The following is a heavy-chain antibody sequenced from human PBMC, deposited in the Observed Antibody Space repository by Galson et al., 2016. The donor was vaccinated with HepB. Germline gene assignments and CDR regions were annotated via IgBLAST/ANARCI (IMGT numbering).Heavy chain of an antibody. V-gene: IGHV4/OR15-8*01. D-gene: IGHD2-21*01. CDR3: VRKVGDFSNFGNYYIDY. Sequence: SETLSLTCVVSGDSISNTYWWSWVRQPPGKGLEWIGDIFRSGAADFNPSLKSQVTMSVDISKNQFSLKMTSVTAADTATYYCVRKVGDFSNFGNYYIDYWGQGILVTVSS. CDR2: IFRSGAA. CDR1: GDSISNTYW. J-gene: IGHJ4*02.